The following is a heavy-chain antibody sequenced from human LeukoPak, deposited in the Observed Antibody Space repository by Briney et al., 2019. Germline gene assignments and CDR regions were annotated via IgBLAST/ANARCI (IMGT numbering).Heavy chain of an antibody. V-gene: IGHV3-21*01. D-gene: IGHD6-19*01. CDR1: GFTFSSYS. J-gene: IGHJ4*02. CDR3: ARDDSSDFDY. Sequence: GGSLRLSCAASGFTFSSYSMNWVRQAPGKGLEWVSSISSSSSYIYYADSLKGRFAMSRDNAKNSLYLQMNSLRAEDTAVYYCARDDSSDFDYWGQGTLVTVSS. CDR2: ISSSSSYI.